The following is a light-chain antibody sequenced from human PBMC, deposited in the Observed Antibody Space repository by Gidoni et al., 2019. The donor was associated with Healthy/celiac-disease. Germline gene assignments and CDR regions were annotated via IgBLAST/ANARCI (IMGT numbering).Light chain of an antibody. Sequence: DFQMTQSPSSLSASVGDRVTITCQASQDISNYLNWYQQKPGKAPKLLNYDASNLETGVPSRFSGSGSGKDFTFTISSLQPEDIATYYCQQYDNLLTFGGGTKVEIK. V-gene: IGKV1-33*01. CDR2: DAS. J-gene: IGKJ4*01. CDR3: QQYDNLLT. CDR1: QDISNY.